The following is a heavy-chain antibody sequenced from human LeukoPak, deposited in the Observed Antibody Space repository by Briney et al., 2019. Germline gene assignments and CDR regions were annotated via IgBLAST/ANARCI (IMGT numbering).Heavy chain of an antibody. Sequence: GGSLRLSCAASGFTFSDNYMTWVRQAPGKGLEWLSYISGNGGVIQYADSVKGRFTISRDNARNLLYLQMDSLRVEDTAIYYCARDPRTVRIWGQGTLVTVSS. CDR1: GFTFSDNY. CDR2: ISGNGGVI. J-gene: IGHJ4*02. CDR3: ARDPRTVRI. V-gene: IGHV3-11*04. D-gene: IGHD1-1*01.